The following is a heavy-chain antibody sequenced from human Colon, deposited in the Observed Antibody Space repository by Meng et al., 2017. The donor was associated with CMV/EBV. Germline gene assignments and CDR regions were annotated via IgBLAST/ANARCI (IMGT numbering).Heavy chain of an antibody. CDR1: GFTFSHHG. CDR3: ARDAGVKGTYYFDY. J-gene: IGHJ4*02. V-gene: IGHV3-30*03. D-gene: IGHD1-14*01. CDR2: ISHDGSNK. Sequence: QVQLVESGGGVVKPGRSLRLSCAGSGFTFSHHGMHWVRQAPGKGLEWVAVISHDGSNKYYADSVKGRFTVSRDNSKNTLYLEMSILRREDTAVYYCARDAGVKGTYYFDYWGRGTLVTVSS.